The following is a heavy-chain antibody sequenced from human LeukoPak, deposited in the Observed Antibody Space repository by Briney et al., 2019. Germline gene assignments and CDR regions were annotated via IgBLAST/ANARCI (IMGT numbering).Heavy chain of an antibody. CDR1: GFTFSSYA. Sequence: GGSLRLSCAASGFTFSSYAMSWVRQAPGKGLEWVSAISGSGGSTHYADSVKGRFTISRDNSKNTLYLQMNSLRAEDTAVYYCAKDKAAAGALYFDYWGQGTLVTVSS. D-gene: IGHD6-13*01. J-gene: IGHJ4*02. CDR2: ISGSGGST. CDR3: AKDKAAAGALYFDY. V-gene: IGHV3-23*01.